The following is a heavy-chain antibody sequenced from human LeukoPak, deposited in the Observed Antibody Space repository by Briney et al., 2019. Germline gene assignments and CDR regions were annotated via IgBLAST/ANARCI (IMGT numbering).Heavy chain of an antibody. J-gene: IGHJ4*02. CDR3: ATRYDSTWYQF. V-gene: IGHV4-59*08. D-gene: IGHD6-13*01. CDR2: MLYSQST. Sequence: PSETLSLTCTVSGGSITSYYLSWIRQPPGKGREWIGYMLYSQSTRYNPALKSRVTMSMDTSKNQVSLKLRSVTAADTAVYYCATRYDSTWYQFWGRGTLVTVSS. CDR1: GGSITSYY.